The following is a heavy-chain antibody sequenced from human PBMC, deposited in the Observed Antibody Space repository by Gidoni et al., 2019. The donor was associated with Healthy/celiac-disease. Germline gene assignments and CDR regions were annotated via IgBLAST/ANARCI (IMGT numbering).Heavy chain of an antibody. V-gene: IGHV3-30*04. D-gene: IGHD4-17*01. CDR2: ISYDGSNK. J-gene: IGHJ4*02. CDR3: ARDGMGTVTQGAVDY. CDR1: GFTFSSYA. Sequence: QVQLVESGGGVVQPGRSLRLSCAASGFTFSSYAMHWVRQAPGKGLEWVAVISYDGSNKYYADSVKGRFTISRDNSKNTLYLQMNSLRAEDTAVYYCARDGMGTVTQGAVDYWGQGTLVTVS.